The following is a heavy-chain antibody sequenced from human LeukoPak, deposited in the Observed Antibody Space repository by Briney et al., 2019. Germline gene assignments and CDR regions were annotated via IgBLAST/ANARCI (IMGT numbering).Heavy chain of an antibody. CDR2: ISYDGSNK. D-gene: IGHD4-23*01. CDR3: ARDTYSRWQTDY. J-gene: IGHJ4*02. Sequence: GGSLRLSCAASGFIFSSYGMHWVRQAPGKGLEWVAVISYDGSNKYYADSVKGRFTISRDNAENSLYLQMNGLRTEDTAIYYCARDTYSRWQTDYWGQGTLVTVSS. CDR1: GFIFSSYG. V-gene: IGHV3-30*03.